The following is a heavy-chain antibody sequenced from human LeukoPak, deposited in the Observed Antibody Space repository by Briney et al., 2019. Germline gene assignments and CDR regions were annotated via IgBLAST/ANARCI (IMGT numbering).Heavy chain of an antibody. J-gene: IGHJ5*02. CDR3: ARDKGKIANWFDP. V-gene: IGHV1-46*01. Sequence: ASVKVSCKASGGTFSSYAISRVRQAPGQGLEWMGIINPSGGSTSYAQKFQGRVTMTRDTSTSTVYMELSSLRSEDTAVYYCARDKGKIANWFDPWGQGTLVTVSS. CDR1: GGTFSSYA. D-gene: IGHD2-21*01. CDR2: INPSGGST.